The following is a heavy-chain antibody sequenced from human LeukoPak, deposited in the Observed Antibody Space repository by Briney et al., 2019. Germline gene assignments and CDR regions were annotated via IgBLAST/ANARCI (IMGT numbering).Heavy chain of an antibody. D-gene: IGHD3-3*01. CDR1: GYTFTSYG. Sequence: ASVKVSCKASGYTFTSYGISWVRQAPGQGLEWMGWISAYNGNTNYAQKLQGRVTMTTDTSTSTAYMELRSLRSDDTAVYYCARYHVYYDFWSGYYSESTPPTFDYWGQGTLVTVSS. V-gene: IGHV1-18*01. J-gene: IGHJ4*02. CDR3: ARYHVYYDFWSGYYSESTPPTFDY. CDR2: ISAYNGNT.